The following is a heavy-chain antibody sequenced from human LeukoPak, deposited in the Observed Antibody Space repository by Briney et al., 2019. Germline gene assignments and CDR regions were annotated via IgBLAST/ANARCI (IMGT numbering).Heavy chain of an antibody. J-gene: IGHJ4*02. V-gene: IGHV4-59*04. CDR3: ATEGQCGFTTCPGLQF. CDR2: VFRTGRT. Sequence: SETLSLTCTVSGGSISSYYWSWIRQPPGKGLEWIGYVFRTGRTSYNPSLDSRVTISLDRSRNQFSLRLTSVTAADSAMYYCATEGQCGFTTCPGLQFWGQGILVSVSS. D-gene: IGHD2-2*01. CDR1: GGSISSYY.